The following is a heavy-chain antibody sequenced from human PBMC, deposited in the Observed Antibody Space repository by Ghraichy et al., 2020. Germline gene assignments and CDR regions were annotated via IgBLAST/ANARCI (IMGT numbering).Heavy chain of an antibody. CDR1: GYTFTSYD. D-gene: IGHD6-13*01. J-gene: IGHJ2*01. CDR2: MNPNSGNT. Sequence: ASVKVSCKASGYTFTSYDINWVRQATGQGLEWMGWMNPNSGNTGYAQKFQGRVTMTRNTSISTAYMELSSLRSEDTAVYYCAALSSSSWYRNWYFDLWGRGTLVTVSS. CDR3: AALSSSSWYRNWYFDL. V-gene: IGHV1-8*01.